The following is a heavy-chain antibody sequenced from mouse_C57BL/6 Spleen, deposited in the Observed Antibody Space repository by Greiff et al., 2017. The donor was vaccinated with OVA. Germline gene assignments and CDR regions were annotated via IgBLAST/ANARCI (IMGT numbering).Heavy chain of an antibody. CDR3: ARGGDYYGSSYDYYAMDY. Sequence: VQLQQPGAELVKPGASVKLSCKASGYTFTSYWMHWVKQRPGQGLEWIGMIHPNSGSTNYNEKFKSKATLTVDKSSSTAYMQLSSLTSADSAVYYCARGGDYYGSSYDYYAMDYWGQGTSVTVSS. V-gene: IGHV1-64*01. CDR1: GYTFTSYW. J-gene: IGHJ4*01. D-gene: IGHD1-1*01. CDR2: IHPNSGST.